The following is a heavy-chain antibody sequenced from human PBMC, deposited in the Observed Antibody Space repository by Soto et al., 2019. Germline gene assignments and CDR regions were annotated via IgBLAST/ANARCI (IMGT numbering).Heavy chain of an antibody. J-gene: IGHJ6*02. D-gene: IGHD3-22*01. Sequence: QVQLQESGPGLVKPSETLSLACTVSGGSVSSGSYYWSWIRQPPGKGLEWIGYIYHSGSTNYNPSLKSRVTISVDTSKNQFSLKLSSVTAADTAVYYCARDIGYYDSSGYYGGMDVWGQGTTVTVSS. CDR1: GGSVSSGSYY. CDR2: IYHSGST. V-gene: IGHV4-61*01. CDR3: ARDIGYYDSSGYYGGMDV.